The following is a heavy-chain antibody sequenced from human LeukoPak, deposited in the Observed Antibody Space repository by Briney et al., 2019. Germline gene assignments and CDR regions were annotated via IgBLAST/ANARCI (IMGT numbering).Heavy chain of an antibody. Sequence: GGSLRLSCAASGFTFSSYTMSWVRQAPGKGLEWVSDICGTGVSTYYADPVKGRFTISRDNSRDTLYLQMNSLRAEDTAVYYCARSGSGSYLRWFDPWGQGTLVSVSS. V-gene: IGHV3-23*01. D-gene: IGHD3-10*01. CDR1: GFTFSSYT. CDR2: ICGTGVST. J-gene: IGHJ5*02. CDR3: ARSGSGSYLRWFDP.